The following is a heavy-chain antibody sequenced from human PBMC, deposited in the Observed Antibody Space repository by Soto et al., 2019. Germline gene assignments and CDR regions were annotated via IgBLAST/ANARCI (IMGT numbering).Heavy chain of an antibody. J-gene: IGHJ4*02. CDR3: ARARIDY. CDR1: GFIFSDYW. V-gene: IGHV3-7*03. CDR2: ISPEGSEK. Sequence: EVQLVESGGGLVQPGGSLRLSCAVSGFIFSDYWMNWVRQAPGKGLEWVATISPEGSEKYYVDSLKGRFTISRDNAKNSLYLQMISLRAEDTALYYCARARIDYWGRGTLITVSS.